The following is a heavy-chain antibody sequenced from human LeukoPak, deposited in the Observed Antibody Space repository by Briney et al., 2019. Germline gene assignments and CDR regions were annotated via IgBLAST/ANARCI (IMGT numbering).Heavy chain of an antibody. D-gene: IGHD3-10*01. CDR1: GYTFTGYY. J-gene: IGHJ4*02. Sequence: ASVKVSCKASGYTFTGYYVHWVRQTPGQGLEWMGWMNPKSGGTNYAQKFEARVTMNRDTSISTAYMELSRLRFDDTAVYYCARDGPRYYGSGSYSYWGQGTLVTVSS. CDR3: ARDGPRYYGSGSYSY. CDR2: MNPKSGGT. V-gene: IGHV1-2*02.